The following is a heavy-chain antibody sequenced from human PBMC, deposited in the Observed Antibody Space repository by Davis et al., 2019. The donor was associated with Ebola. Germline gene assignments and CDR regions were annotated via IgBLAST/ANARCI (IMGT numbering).Heavy chain of an antibody. Sequence: GESLKISCQGSGYMFAKYWIGWVRQVSGKGLEWMGIVYPGDSDITYSPSFQGQVTISVDKSLSTTFLQWSTLKASDTAIYYCARMPRGYLDEGYALDVWGQGTKVTVSS. CDR2: VYPGDSDI. CDR1: GYMFAKYW. V-gene: IGHV5-51*01. CDR3: ARMPRGYLDEGYALDV. D-gene: IGHD3-9*01. J-gene: IGHJ6*02.